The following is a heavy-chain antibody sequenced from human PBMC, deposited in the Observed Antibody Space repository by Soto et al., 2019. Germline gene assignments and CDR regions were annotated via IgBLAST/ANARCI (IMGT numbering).Heavy chain of an antibody. CDR3: ARPARKGNYYHALDV. J-gene: IGHJ6*02. CDR2: IIPMFHTP. Sequence: QVQLVQSGAEVKKPGSSVKVSCKASGGSFRSYATSWVRQAPGQGLEWMGGIIPMFHTPSYAQKFQGRVTITADESTRTAYMEMSSLRSEDTAIYYCARPARKGNYYHALDVWGQGTTVTVSS. V-gene: IGHV1-69*01. CDR1: GGSFRSYA.